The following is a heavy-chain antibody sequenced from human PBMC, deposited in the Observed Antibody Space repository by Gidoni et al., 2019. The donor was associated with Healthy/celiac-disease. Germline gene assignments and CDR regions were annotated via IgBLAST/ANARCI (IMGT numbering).Heavy chain of an antibody. V-gene: IGHV4-39*01. CDR3: ARQAAGIVDY. CDR1: GGSISSSSYY. Sequence: QLQLQESGPGLVKPSETLSLTCTVPGGSISSSSYYWGWIRQPPGKGLEWIGSIYYSGSTYSNPSLKSRVTISVDTSKNQFSLKLSSVTAADTAVYYCARQAAGIVDYWGQGTLVTVSS. CDR2: IYYSGST. D-gene: IGHD6-13*01. J-gene: IGHJ4*02.